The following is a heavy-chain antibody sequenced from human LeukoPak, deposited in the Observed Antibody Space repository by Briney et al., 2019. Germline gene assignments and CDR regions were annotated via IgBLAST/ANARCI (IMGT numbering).Heavy chain of an antibody. Sequence: SGTLSLTCAVSGGSIISSNWWSWVRPPPGKGLEWIGEIYHSGSTNYNPSLKSRVTISVDKSKNQFSLKLSSVTAADTAVYYCARDNDGDYGAFDIWGQGTMLTVSS. D-gene: IGHD4-17*01. J-gene: IGHJ3*02. V-gene: IGHV4-4*02. CDR3: ARDNDGDYGAFDI. CDR1: GGSIISSNW. CDR2: IYHSGST.